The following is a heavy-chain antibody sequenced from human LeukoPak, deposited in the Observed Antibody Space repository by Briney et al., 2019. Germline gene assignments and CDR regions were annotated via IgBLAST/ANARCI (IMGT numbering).Heavy chain of an antibody. V-gene: IGHV4-34*01. Sequence: SETLSLTCAVYGGSFSGYYWSWIRQPPGKGLEWIGSIYYSGSTYYNPSLKSRVTISVDTSKNQFSLKLSSVTAADTAVYYCARAVGYSYGYYMDVWGKGTTVTISS. CDR1: GGSFSGYY. CDR3: ARAVGYSYGYYMDV. CDR2: IYYSGST. J-gene: IGHJ6*03. D-gene: IGHD5-18*01.